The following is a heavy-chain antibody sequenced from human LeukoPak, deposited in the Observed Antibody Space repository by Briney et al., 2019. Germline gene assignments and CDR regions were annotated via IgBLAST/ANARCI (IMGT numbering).Heavy chain of an antibody. CDR2: INTRSSNI. CDR3: AKESDHCGADCLALNDY. Sequence: PGGSLRLSCAASGFSFSTYSMNWVRQAPGTGLEWVSSINTRSSNIYYADSMKGRFTVSRDNTKNSLYLQMNSLRAEDTAVYFCAKESDHCGADCLALNDYWGQGTLVTVSS. CDR1: GFSFSTYS. J-gene: IGHJ4*02. V-gene: IGHV3-21*01. D-gene: IGHD2-21*02.